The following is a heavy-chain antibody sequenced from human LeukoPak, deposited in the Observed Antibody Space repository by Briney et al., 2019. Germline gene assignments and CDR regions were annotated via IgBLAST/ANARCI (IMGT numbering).Heavy chain of an antibody. V-gene: IGHV3-20*04. CDR1: GFTFDSYA. D-gene: IGHD5-12*01. CDR2: INWSGGTT. CDR3: ARHGDYDYYFDY. Sequence: GGSLRLSCAASGFTFDSYAVSWVRHAPGKGLEWVSGINWSGGTTTYADSVKGRFTISRDNAKNSLYLQVNSLRVEDTALYYCARHGDYDYYFDYWGQGTLVTVSS. J-gene: IGHJ4*02.